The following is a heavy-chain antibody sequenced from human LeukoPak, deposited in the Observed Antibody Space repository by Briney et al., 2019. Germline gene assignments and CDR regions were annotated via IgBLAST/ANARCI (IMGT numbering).Heavy chain of an antibody. CDR1: GGSISSSSYY. V-gene: IGHV4-39*07. Sequence: PSETLSLTCTVSGGSISSSSYYWGWIRQPPGTGLEWIGSIYYSGSTYYNPSLKSRVTISVDTSKNQFSLKLSSVTAADTAVYYCARVPIVRGVGLTFDYWGQGTLVTVSS. CDR3: ARVPIVRGVGLTFDY. D-gene: IGHD3-10*01. CDR2: IYYSGST. J-gene: IGHJ4*02.